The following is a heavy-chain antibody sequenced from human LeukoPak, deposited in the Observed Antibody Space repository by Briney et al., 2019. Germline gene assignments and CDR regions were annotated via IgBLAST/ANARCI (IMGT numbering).Heavy chain of an antibody. D-gene: IGHD3-10*01. J-gene: IGHJ3*02. CDR1: GGTFSSYA. V-gene: IGHV1-69*04. CDR3: ARDRAPEFRAFDI. Sequence: SVKVSCKASGGTFSSYAISWVRQAPGQGVEWMGRIIPILGIANYAQKFQGRVTITADKSTSTAYMELSSLRSEDTAVYYCARDRAPEFRAFDIWGQGTMVTVSS. CDR2: IIPILGIA.